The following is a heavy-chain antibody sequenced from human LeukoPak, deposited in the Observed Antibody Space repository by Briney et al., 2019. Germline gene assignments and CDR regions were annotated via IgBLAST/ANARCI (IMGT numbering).Heavy chain of an antibody. CDR1: GYTFTSYY. D-gene: IGHD6-13*01. Sequence: ASVKVSCKASGYTFTSYYMHWVRQAPGQGLEWMGLINPSGGSTSNAQKYQGRVTMTRDTSTSTVYMELSSLRSEDTAVYYCARDPGVRWSGSTIAAAGSFRYWGQGTLVTVSS. J-gene: IGHJ4*02. V-gene: IGHV1-46*01. CDR2: INPSGGST. CDR3: ARDPGVRWSGSTIAAAGSFRY.